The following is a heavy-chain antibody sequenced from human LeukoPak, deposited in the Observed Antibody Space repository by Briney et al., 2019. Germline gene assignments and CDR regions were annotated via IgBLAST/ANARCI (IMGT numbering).Heavy chain of an antibody. CDR1: GGSIRSSYYY. Sequence: SETLSLTCTVSGGSIRSSYYYWGWIRQPPGKGLEWIGSIYDSGSTYYNPSLKSRVTISVDTSKNQFSLKLSSVTAADTAVYYCARVEVVGAAAGYYYGMDVWGQGTTVTVSS. V-gene: IGHV4-39*07. CDR2: IYDSGST. D-gene: IGHD6-13*01. CDR3: ARVEVVGAAAGYYYGMDV. J-gene: IGHJ6*02.